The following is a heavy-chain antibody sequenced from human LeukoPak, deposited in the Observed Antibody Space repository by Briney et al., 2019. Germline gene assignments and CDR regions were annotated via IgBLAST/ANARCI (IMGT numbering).Heavy chain of an antibody. CDR3: ARDVWTGVAVSDY. CDR1: GFTLSTYW. V-gene: IGHV3-7*01. J-gene: IGHJ4*02. CDR2: IKEDGSIQ. D-gene: IGHD6-19*01. Sequence: GGSLRLSCVASGFTLSTYWMTWVRQAPGKGLEWLANIKEDGSIQYYLDSVRGRFTISRDNAKTSVYLQLNSLRADDTAVYYCARDVWTGVAVSDYWGQGTLVTVSS.